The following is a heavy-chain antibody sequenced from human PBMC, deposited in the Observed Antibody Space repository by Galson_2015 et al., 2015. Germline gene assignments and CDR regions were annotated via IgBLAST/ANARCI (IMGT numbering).Heavy chain of an antibody. D-gene: IGHD1-26*01. CDR1: GFTFSNYN. J-gene: IGHJ4*02. CDR3: ATSGSYRLDY. Sequence: SLRLSCAASGFTFSNYNMNWVRQAPGKGLEWVSYITSSGITLKYADSVKGRFTTSRDNDKNSSYLQMNSLTDEDTAVYYCATSGSYRLDYWGQGALVTVSS. V-gene: IGHV3-48*02. CDR2: ITSSGITL.